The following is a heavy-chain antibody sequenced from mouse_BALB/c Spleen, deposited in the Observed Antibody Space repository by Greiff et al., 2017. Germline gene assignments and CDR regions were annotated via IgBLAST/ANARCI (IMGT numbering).Heavy chain of an antibody. CDR3: TRPTATLYFDY. V-gene: IGHV6-6*02. J-gene: IGHJ2*01. CDR2: IRLKSNNYAT. D-gene: IGHD1-2*01. CDR1: GFTFSNYW. Sequence: EVHLVESGGGLVQPGGSMKLSCVASGFTFSNYWMNWVRQSPEKGLEWVAEIRLKSNNYATHYAESVKGRFTISRDDSKSSVYLQMNNLRAEDTGIYYCTRPTATLYFDYWGQGTTLTVSS.